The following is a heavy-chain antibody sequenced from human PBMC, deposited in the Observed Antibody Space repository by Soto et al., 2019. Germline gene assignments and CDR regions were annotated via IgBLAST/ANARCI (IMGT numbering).Heavy chain of an antibody. D-gene: IGHD6-19*01. CDR2: IYYSGST. V-gene: IGHV4-59*01. J-gene: IGHJ6*02. CDR1: GGSISSYY. CDR3: ARGLDNSYGLHF. Sequence: SETLSLTCTGSGGSISSYYWSWIRQPPGKGLEWIGYIYYSGSTNYNPSLKSRVTISVDTSKNQFSLKLSSVTAADTAVYYCARGLDNSYGLHFSGQGNTVPLSS.